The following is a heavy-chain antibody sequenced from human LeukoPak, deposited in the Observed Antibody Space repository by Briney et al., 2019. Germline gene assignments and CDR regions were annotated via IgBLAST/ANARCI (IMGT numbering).Heavy chain of an antibody. J-gene: IGHJ4*02. CDR2: INHSGST. CDR1: GGSFSGYY. D-gene: IGHD6-19*01. Sequence: SETLSLTCAVDGGSFSGYYWSWIRQPPGKGLEWIGEINHSGSTNYNPSLKSRVTISVDTSKNQFSLKLSSVTAADTAVYYCARQVHSSGWYRTDYWGQGTLVTVSS. CDR3: ARQVHSSGWYRTDY. V-gene: IGHV4-34*01.